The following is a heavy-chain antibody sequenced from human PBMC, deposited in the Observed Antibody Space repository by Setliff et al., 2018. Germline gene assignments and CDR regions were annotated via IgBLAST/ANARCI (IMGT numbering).Heavy chain of an antibody. J-gene: IGHJ6*02. CDR1: GYTFTYFG. CDR3: AKEPAVTMTESIRRSYYDYALDV. V-gene: IGHV1-18*01. Sequence: ASVKVSCKASGYTFTYFGVSWLRLAPGQGLEWMGWISGHNGNTNYAQKFQGRVTLTTDTSTDTAYMELRGLRFDDTAIYYCAKEPAVTMTESIRRSYYDYALDVWGQGTAVTVSS. CDR2: ISGHNGNT. D-gene: IGHD3-22*01.